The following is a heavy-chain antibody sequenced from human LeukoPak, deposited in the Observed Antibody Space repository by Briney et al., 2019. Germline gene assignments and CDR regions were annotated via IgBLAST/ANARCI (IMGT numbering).Heavy chain of an antibody. J-gene: IGHJ4*02. CDR1: GFTFSSYA. D-gene: IGHD6-13*01. CDR3: AKGPSSSCFGY. CDR2: ISGSGGST. V-gene: IGHV3-23*01. Sequence: WGSLRLSCAASGFTFSSYAMSWVRQAPGKGLEWVSAISGSGGSTYYADSVKGRFTISRDNSKNTLYLQMNSLRAEDTAVYYCAKGPSSSCFGYWGQGTLVTVSS.